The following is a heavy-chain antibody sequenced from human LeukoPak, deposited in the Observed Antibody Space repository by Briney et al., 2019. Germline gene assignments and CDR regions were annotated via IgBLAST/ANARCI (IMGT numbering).Heavy chain of an antibody. CDR1: GFTVSSNY. V-gene: IGHV3-66*02. CDR3: ATRRGGYDNYFDY. D-gene: IGHD5-12*01. CDR2: IYSGGST. J-gene: IGHJ4*02. Sequence: PGGSLRLSCAASGFTVSSNYMSWVCQAPGKGLEWVSAIYSGGSTYYADSVKGRFTISRDNSKNTLYLQMNSLRAEDTAVYYCATRRGGYDNYFDYWGQGTLVTVSS.